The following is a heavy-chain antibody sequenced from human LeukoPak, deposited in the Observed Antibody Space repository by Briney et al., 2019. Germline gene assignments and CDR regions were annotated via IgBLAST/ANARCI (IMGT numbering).Heavy chain of an antibody. CDR2: ISGSGGDT. J-gene: IGHJ6*02. D-gene: IGHD3-10*01. CDR3: AKAVWFGEFDYYFFGLDV. CDR1: GCTFSSYA. V-gene: IGHV3-23*01. Sequence: PGGSLRLFCAALGCTFSSYAMGWVRQPPGKGLEWVSAISGSGGDTYYAVSVKGRFTFSRDNSKNTLYLQMNSLRPEDTALYYCAKAVWFGEFDYYFFGLDVWGQGNTVTVSS.